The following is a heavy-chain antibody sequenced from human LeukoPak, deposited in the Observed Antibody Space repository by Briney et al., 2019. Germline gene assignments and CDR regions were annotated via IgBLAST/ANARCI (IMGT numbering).Heavy chain of an antibody. J-gene: IGHJ5*02. CDR3: ARQTSYDFLSGYYTTGFDP. D-gene: IGHD3-3*01. Sequence: SETLSLTCTVSGGSISSSSYYWGWIRQPPGKGLEWIGSIYYSGSTYYNPSLKSRVTISVDTSKNQFSLKLSSVTAADTAVYYCARQTSYDFLSGYYTTGFDPWGQGTLVTVSS. V-gene: IGHV4-39*01. CDR2: IYYSGST. CDR1: GGSISSSSYY.